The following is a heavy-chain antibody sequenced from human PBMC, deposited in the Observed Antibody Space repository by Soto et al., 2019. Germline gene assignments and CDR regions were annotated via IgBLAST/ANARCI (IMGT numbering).Heavy chain of an antibody. J-gene: IGHJ4*02. D-gene: IGHD6-13*01. CDR2: IKQDGSEK. CDR3: AREPIAAAGSWYFDY. V-gene: IGHV3-7*01. CDR1: GFTFSSYW. Sequence: EVQLVESGGGLVQPGGSLRLSCAASGFTFSSYWMSWVRQAPGKGLEWVANIKQDGSEKYYVDSVKGRFTISRDNAKNSLYLQMNSLRAEDTAVYYCAREPIAAAGSWYFDYWGQGTLVTVSS.